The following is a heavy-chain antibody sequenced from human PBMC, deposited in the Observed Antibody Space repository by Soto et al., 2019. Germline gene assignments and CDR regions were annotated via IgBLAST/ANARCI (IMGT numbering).Heavy chain of an antibody. J-gene: IGHJ4*02. Sequence: ASVKVSCKASGYTLSNYAMHLVRQAPGQRLEWMGWINAGNGDIKYSHKFQGRDSITRDTSANTAYMELSSLRFEDTAVYYCVSDGEGGEGDGMVFWGRGSLVRVSS. CDR2: INAGNGDI. CDR3: VSDGEGGEGDGMVF. V-gene: IGHV1-3*01. D-gene: IGHD3-10*01. CDR1: GYTLSNYA.